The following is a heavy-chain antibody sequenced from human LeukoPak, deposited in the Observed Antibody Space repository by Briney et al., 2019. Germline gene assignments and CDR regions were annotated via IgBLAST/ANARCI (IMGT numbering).Heavy chain of an antibody. CDR2: ISTTSSYT. D-gene: IGHD2-2*02. CDR1: GFTFSDYY. Sequence: AGGSLRLSCAASGFTFSDYYMSWIRQAPGKGLEWVSYISTTSSYTDYADSVRGRFTISRDNAKNLLYLQMNGLRPEDTAVYYCARDWYCSSSICYTDRNWFDPWGQGTLVTVSS. V-gene: IGHV3-11*05. CDR3: ARDWYCSSSICYTDRNWFDP. J-gene: IGHJ5*02.